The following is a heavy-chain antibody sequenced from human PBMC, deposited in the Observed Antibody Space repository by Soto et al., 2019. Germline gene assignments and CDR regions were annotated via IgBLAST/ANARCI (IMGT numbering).Heavy chain of an antibody. CDR2: ISPVLGIA. Sequence: EASVKVSCKASGYTFSSYTISWVRQAPGQGLEWMGRISPVLGIANYAQKFQGRVTMTADKSTSTAYMELSSLRSEDTAVYYCARDVGDIVVVPAAFCFYPWG. J-gene: IGHJ5*02. CDR1: GYTFSSYT. D-gene: IGHD2-2*01. CDR3: ARDVGDIVVVPAAFCFYP. V-gene: IGHV1-69*04.